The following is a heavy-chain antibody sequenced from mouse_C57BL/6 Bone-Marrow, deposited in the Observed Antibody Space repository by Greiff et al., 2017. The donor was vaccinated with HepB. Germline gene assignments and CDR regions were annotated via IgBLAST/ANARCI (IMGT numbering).Heavy chain of an antibody. V-gene: IGHV10-1*01. CDR1: GFSFNTYA. D-gene: IGHD1-1*01. Sequence: EVQGVESGGGLVQPKGSLKLSCAASGFSFNTYAMNWVRQAPGKGLEWVARIRSKSNNYATYYADSVKDRFTISRDDSESMLYLQMNNLKTEDTAMYYCVKGDYGYAMDYWGQGTSVTVSS. CDR3: VKGDYGYAMDY. CDR2: IRSKSNNYAT. J-gene: IGHJ4*01.